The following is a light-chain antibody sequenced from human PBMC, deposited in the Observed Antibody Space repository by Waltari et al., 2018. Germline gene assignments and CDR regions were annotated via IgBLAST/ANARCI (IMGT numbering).Light chain of an antibody. CDR2: DTS. CDR3: LLSYSGAHVV. CDR1: TGAVPSGHS. Sequence: QAVVTQEPSLTVSPGGTVTLTCGSSTGAVPSGHSPSRFQQKPGHAPRTLIYDTSNKHSWTPARFSGSLLGGKAALTLSGAQPEDEAEYYCLLSYSGAHVVFGGGTKLTVL. V-gene: IGLV7-46*01. J-gene: IGLJ2*01.